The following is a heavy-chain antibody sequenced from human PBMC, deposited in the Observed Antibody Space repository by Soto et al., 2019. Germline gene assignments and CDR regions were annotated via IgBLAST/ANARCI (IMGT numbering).Heavy chain of an antibody. J-gene: IGHJ4*02. Sequence: GGSLRLSCAASGFTFDDYAMHWVRQAPGKGLEWVSGISWNSGSIGYADSVKGRFTISRDNAKNSLYLQMNSLRAEDTALYYCAKDNRAVAGYFDYWGQGTLVTVSS. CDR3: AKDNRAVAGYFDY. CDR1: GFTFDDYA. CDR2: ISWNSGSI. D-gene: IGHD6-19*01. V-gene: IGHV3-9*01.